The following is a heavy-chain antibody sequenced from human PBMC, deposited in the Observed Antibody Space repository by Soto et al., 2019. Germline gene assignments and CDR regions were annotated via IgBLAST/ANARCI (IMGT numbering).Heavy chain of an antibody. CDR3: ARGGSGSYYDFNWFDP. J-gene: IGHJ5*02. CDR2: IYYSGST. D-gene: IGHD1-26*01. V-gene: IGHV4-59*01. Sequence: QVQLQESGPGLVKPPETLSLTCTFSGGAISAYYWSWIRQPPGKGLGWIGHIYYSGSTNYSPSLKSRVSISIDTSKRQFSRNLRSVTAADTAVYYCARGGSGSYYDFNWFDPSGPGEVVTVSS. CDR1: GGAISAYY.